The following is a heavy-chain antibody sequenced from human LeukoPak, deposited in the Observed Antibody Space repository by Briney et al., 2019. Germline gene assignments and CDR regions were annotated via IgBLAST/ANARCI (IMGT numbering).Heavy chain of an antibody. CDR1: GFTFSSFA. V-gene: IGHV3-23*01. J-gene: IGHJ4*02. CDR2: ISDSGGST. CDR3: AKSHSVVRRGYFDY. D-gene: IGHD2-2*01. Sequence: GGSLRLSCAASGFTFSSFAMSWVRQAPGKGLEWLSTISDSGGSTYYADSMRGRFTISRDNSKDTLYVQMNSLRAEDAAVYYCAKSHSVVRRGYFDYWGQGALVTVSS.